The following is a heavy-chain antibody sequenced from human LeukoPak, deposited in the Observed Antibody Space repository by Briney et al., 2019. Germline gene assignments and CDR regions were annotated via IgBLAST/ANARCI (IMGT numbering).Heavy chain of an antibody. D-gene: IGHD6-13*01. CDR1: GFTFANYA. V-gene: IGHV3-23*01. J-gene: IGHJ4*02. CDR2: ISGSGGST. CDR3: AKDQKTIAATGYDY. Sequence: PGGSLRLSCAASGFTFANYAMRWVRQGPGKGLEWVSTISGSGGSTYYADSVKGRFTISRDNSKNTQFPQMNSLRADDTAVYFCAKDQKTIAATGYDYWGQGTLVTVSS.